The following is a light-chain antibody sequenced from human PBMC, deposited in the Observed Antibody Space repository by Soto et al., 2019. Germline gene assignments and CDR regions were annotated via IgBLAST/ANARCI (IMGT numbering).Light chain of an antibody. CDR3: QQYNHWTPWLT. CDR1: QSVNTN. J-gene: IGKJ4*01. Sequence: EIEMTQSPATLSVSPGERATLSCRASQSVNTNLAWYQQKPGQAPRLLIYGAYTRAPGIPARFSGSGSGTEFTLTVSSLQSEDFEIYYCQQYNHWTPWLTFGGGTKVEVK. CDR2: GAY. V-gene: IGKV3-15*01.